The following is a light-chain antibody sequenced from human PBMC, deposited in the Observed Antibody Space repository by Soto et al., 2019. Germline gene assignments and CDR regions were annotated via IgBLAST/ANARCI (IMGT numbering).Light chain of an antibody. CDR3: QHYKSYFFT. Sequence: DIQMTQSPSTLSASVGDRVTITCRASQSVSSWLAWYQQKPGKAPKLLIYDASSLESGVPSRFSGSESGTEFTLTISSLQPDDFATYYCQHYKSYFFTFGPGTKVEIK. J-gene: IGKJ3*01. V-gene: IGKV1-5*01. CDR2: DAS. CDR1: QSVSSW.